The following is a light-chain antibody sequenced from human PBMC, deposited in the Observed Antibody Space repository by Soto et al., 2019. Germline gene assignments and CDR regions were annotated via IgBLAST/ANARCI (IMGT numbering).Light chain of an antibody. CDR1: QSISSY. CDR3: QHYNSYSEA. J-gene: IGKJ1*01. V-gene: IGKV1-5*03. CDR2: KAS. Sequence: DIQMTQYPSSLSASVGDRVTITCRASQSISSYLNWYQQKPGKAPKLLIYKASTLKSGVPSRFSGSGSGTEFTLTISSLQPDDFATYYCQHYNSYSEAFGQGTKVELK.